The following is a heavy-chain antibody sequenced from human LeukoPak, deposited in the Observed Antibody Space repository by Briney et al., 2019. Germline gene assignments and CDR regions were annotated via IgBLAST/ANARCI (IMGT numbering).Heavy chain of an antibody. CDR2: INTDGSST. CDR1: GFTFSSYW. Sequence: PGGSLRLSCAASGFTFSSYWMHWVRQAPGKGLVWVSRINTDGSSTSYADSVKGRFTISRDNSKNTLYLQMNSLRAEDTAVYYCAKVGSLSNAFDIWGQGTMVTVSS. J-gene: IGHJ3*02. D-gene: IGHD6-6*01. CDR3: AKVGSLSNAFDI. V-gene: IGHV3-74*01.